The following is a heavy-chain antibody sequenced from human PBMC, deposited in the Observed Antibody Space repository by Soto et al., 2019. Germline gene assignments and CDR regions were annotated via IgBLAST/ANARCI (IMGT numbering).Heavy chain of an antibody. CDR1: GFTFIRYE. CDR3: ARDLGSSSWLDY. V-gene: IGHV3-48*03. J-gene: IGHJ4*02. D-gene: IGHD6-6*01. CDR2: INNSGSTI. Sequence: EVQLVESGGGLEQPGGPLRLSCAASGFTFIRYEMNWFRQAPGKGLEWVSYINNSGSTIYNANSVKGRFTISRDNAKNSLYLQMNSLRAEDTAVYYCARDLGSSSWLDYWGQGTLVTVSS.